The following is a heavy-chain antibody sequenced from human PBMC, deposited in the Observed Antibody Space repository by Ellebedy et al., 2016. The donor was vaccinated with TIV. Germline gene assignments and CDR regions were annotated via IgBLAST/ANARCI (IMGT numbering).Heavy chain of an antibody. CDR2: IIPIFGTA. CDR1: GGTFSSYA. V-gene: IGHV1-69*13. D-gene: IGHD3-10*01. J-gene: IGHJ6*02. Sequence: AASVKVSCKASGGTFSSYAISWVRQAPGQGLEWMGGIIPIFGTANYAQKFQGRVTITADESTSTAYMELSSLRSEDTAVYYCARGVTVRGVTAYYGMDVWGQGTTVTVSS. CDR3: ARGVTVRGVTAYYGMDV.